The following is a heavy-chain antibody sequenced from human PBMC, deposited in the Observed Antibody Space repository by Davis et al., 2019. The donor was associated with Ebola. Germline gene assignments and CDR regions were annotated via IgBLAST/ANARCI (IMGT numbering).Heavy chain of an antibody. V-gene: IGHV4-31*02. D-gene: IGHD3-22*01. CDR3: ARSYYDSSGYYDAFDI. J-gene: IGHJ3*02. CDR1: GGSISSYY. CDR2: IYYSGST. Sequence: SCTVSGGSISSYYWSWIRQHPGKGLEWIGYIYYSGSTYYNPSLKSRVTISVDTSKNQFSLKLSSVTAADTAVYYCARSYYDSSGYYDAFDIWGQGTMVTVSS.